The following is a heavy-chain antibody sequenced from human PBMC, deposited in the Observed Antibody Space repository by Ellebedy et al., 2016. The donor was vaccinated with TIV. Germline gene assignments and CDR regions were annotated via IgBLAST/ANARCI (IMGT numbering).Heavy chain of an antibody. CDR2: IIGSGGST. V-gene: IGHV3-23*01. Sequence: GGSLRLSCEASGFSFSSYAMSWVRQAPGKGLEWVTGIIGSGGSTNYVDSVKGRFTISRDNSKNTLFLQMNSLRGEDTAVYYCARPPKDNFYHGMDVWGQGTTVTVSS. CDR3: ARPPKDNFYHGMDV. J-gene: IGHJ6*02. D-gene: IGHD1-1*01. CDR1: GFSFSSYA.